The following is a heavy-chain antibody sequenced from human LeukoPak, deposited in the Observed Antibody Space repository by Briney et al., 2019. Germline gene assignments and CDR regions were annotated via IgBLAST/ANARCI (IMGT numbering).Heavy chain of an antibody. V-gene: IGHV4-59*08. CDR1: GGSISSYY. D-gene: IGHD6-19*01. Sequence: SETLSLTCTVSGGSISSYYWSWIRQPPGKGLEWIGYIYYSGSTNYNPSLKSRVAISVDTSKNQFSLKLSSVTAADTAVYYCARARARGRQWLVHDYWGQGTLVTVSS. CDR2: IYYSGST. J-gene: IGHJ4*02. CDR3: ARARARGRQWLVHDY.